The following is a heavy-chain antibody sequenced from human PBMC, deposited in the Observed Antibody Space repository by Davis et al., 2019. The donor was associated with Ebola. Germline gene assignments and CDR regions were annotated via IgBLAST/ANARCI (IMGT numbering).Heavy chain of an antibody. D-gene: IGHD2-2*01. Sequence: GESLKISCAASGFTFSSYAMSWVRQAPGKGLEWVSAIRGSGGNTYYADSVKGRFTISRDNSKNTLYLQMNSLRAEDTAVYYCAKEGYCSSISCYNPRAFDIWGQGTMVTVSS. V-gene: IGHV3-23*01. CDR3: AKEGYCSSISCYNPRAFDI. J-gene: IGHJ3*02. CDR2: IRGSGGNT. CDR1: GFTFSSYA.